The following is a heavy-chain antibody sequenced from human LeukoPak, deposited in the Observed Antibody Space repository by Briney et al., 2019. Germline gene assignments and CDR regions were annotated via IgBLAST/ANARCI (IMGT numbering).Heavy chain of an antibody. CDR1: GFTFSIYW. V-gene: IGHV3-7*01. D-gene: IGHD3-16*01. J-gene: IGHJ3*02. CDR2: IKQDGSEK. CDR3: XXXXXXXXXXVGDAFDI. Sequence: PGGSLRRSCAASGFTFSIYWMSWVRRAPGKGLEWVANIKQDGSEKYYVDSVKGRFTISRDNAKNSLYLKMNSLRAEDTAVYYXXXXXXXXXXXVGDAFDIWGQGTMVTVSS.